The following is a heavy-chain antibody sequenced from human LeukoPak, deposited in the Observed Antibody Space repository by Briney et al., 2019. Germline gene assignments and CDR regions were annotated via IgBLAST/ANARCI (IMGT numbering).Heavy chain of an antibody. J-gene: IGHJ5*01. D-gene: IGHD6-13*01. Sequence: ASVKVSCKASGYTFTSYDINWVRQAPGQGLEWMGWINTADGNTKYSQKFQGRVTITRDTSASIVYLELTSLRSEDTAVYYCARPGASSPGNWFASWGQGTLVTVSS. CDR3: ARPGASSPGNWFAS. CDR1: GYTFTSYD. V-gene: IGHV1-3*04. CDR2: INTADGNT.